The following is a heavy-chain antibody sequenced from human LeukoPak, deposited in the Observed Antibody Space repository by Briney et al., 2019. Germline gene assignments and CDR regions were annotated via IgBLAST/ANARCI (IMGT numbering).Heavy chain of an antibody. D-gene: IGHD3-22*01. CDR2: ISSSGST. V-gene: IGHV4-61*02. CDR3: ARGPYAYDSSGAFDI. Sequence: SETLSLTCTVSGDSISSGDYYRSWIRQPAGKGLEWIGRISSSGSTNYNPSLKSRVTISVDTSKNQFSLKLSSVTAADTAVYFCARGPYAYDSSGAFDIWGQGTMVTVSS. J-gene: IGHJ3*02. CDR1: GDSISSGDYY.